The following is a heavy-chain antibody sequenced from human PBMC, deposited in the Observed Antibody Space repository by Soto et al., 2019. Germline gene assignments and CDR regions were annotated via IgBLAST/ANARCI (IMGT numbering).Heavy chain of an antibody. Sequence: ASVKVTCKASGYTFTSYDINWVRQATGQGLEWMGWMNPNSGNTGYAQKFQGRVTMTRNTTISTAYMELSSLRSEDTAVYYCARGIFWSGYIMMVRGVSDYWGQGTLVTVSS. CDR1: GYTFTSYD. D-gene: IGHD3-10*01. CDR3: ARGIFWSGYIMMVRGVSDY. CDR2: MNPNSGNT. J-gene: IGHJ4*02. V-gene: IGHV1-8*01.